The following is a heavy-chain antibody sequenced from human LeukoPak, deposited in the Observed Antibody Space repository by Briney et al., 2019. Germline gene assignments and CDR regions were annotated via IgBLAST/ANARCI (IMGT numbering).Heavy chain of an antibody. CDR1: GGSISSYY. J-gene: IGHJ3*02. CDR3: ARGSMMISRYTDASDI. CDR2: IYTSGST. D-gene: IGHD3-16*02. Sequence: SETLSLTCTVSGGSISSYYWSWIRQPPGKGLEWIGYIYTSGSTNYNPSLKSRVTISVDTSKNQFSLKLSSVTAADTAVYYCARGSMMISRYTDASDIWGQGTMVTVSS. V-gene: IGHV4-4*09.